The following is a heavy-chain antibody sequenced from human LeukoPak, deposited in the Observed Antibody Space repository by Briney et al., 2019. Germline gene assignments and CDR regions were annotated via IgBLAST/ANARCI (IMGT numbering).Heavy chain of an antibody. D-gene: IGHD2-21*02. J-gene: IGHJ4*02. CDR1: GGTFSSYA. V-gene: IGHV1-69*13. CDR3: AGVVTASYFDY. CDR2: LIPIFGTA. Sequence: SVKVFCKASGGTFSSYAISWVRQAPGQGLEWMGGLIPIFGTANYAQKFQGRVTITADESTSTAYLELSSLRYEDTAVYYCAGVVTASYFDYWGQGTLVTVSS.